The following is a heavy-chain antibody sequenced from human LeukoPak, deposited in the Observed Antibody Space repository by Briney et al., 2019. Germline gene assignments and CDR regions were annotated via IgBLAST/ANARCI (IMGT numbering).Heavy chain of an antibody. J-gene: IGHJ6*03. CDR3: ARGEGYYPDYYYYMDV. D-gene: IGHD1-26*01. Sequence: ASVKVSCKASGYTFTSYGISWVRQAPGQGLEWMGWISAYNGNTNYAQKLQGRVTITTDESTSTAYMELSSLRSEDTAVYYCARGEGYYPDYYYYMDVWGKGTTVTVSS. V-gene: IGHV1-18*01. CDR2: ISAYNGNT. CDR1: GYTFTSYG.